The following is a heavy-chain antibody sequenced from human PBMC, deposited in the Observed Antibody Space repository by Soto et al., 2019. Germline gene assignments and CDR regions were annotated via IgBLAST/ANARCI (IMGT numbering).Heavy chain of an antibody. Sequence: QVQLVQSGAEVKKPGSSVKVSCKASGGTFSSYAISWVRQAPGQGLEWMGGIIPIFGTANYAQKVQGRVTITADESTSTAYMELSSLRXXXXXXXXCAIGEKITXXXXXYWGQG. V-gene: IGHV1-69*01. J-gene: IGHJ4*02. CDR3: AIGEKITXXXXXY. CDR2: IIPIFGTA. CDR1: GGTFSSYA. D-gene: IGHD3-16*01.